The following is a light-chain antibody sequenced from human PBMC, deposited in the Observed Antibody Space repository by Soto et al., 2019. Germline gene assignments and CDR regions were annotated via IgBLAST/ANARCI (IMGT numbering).Light chain of an antibody. CDR2: GAS. CDR3: QQYDM. Sequence: DIQLTQSPSSLSASVGDRLTITCRASQTITTSLNWYQQTPGKAPKVLIFGASNLQSGVPSRFSGSGSGTEFTLTITSLRPEDFATYYCQQYDMFGPGTKVEIK. J-gene: IGKJ1*01. V-gene: IGKV1-39*01. CDR1: QTITTS.